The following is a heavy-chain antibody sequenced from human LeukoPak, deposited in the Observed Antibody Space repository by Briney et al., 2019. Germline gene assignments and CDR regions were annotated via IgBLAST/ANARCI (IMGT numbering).Heavy chain of an antibody. J-gene: IGHJ4*02. Sequence: SETLSLTCAVYGGSFSGYYWSWIRQPPGKGLEWIGSIYHSGSTYYNPSLKSRVTISVDTSKNQFSLKLSSVTAADTAVYYCARDTPGTDYYDSSGSADYWGQGTLVTVSS. D-gene: IGHD3-22*01. CDR2: IYHSGST. CDR1: GGSFSGYY. CDR3: ARDTPGTDYYDSSGSADY. V-gene: IGHV4-34*01.